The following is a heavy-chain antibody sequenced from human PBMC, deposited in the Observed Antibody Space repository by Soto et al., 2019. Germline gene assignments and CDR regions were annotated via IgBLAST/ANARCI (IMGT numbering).Heavy chain of an antibody. Sequence: QLQLQESGPGLVKPSETLSLTCTVSGGSISSSSYYWGWIRQPPGKGLEWIGSIYYSGSTYYNPSLKSRVTISVDTSKNQFSLKLSSVTAADTAVYYCAGQNDYGDYGAAGGYYYGMDVWGQGTTVTVSS. J-gene: IGHJ6*02. CDR1: GGSISSSSYY. CDR3: AGQNDYGDYGAAGGYYYGMDV. D-gene: IGHD4-17*01. V-gene: IGHV4-39*01. CDR2: IYYSGST.